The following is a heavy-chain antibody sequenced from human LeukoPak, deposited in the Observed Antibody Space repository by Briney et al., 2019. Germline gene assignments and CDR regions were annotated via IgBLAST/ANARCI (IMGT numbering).Heavy chain of an antibody. V-gene: IGHV3-23*01. Sequence: PGGSLRLSCAASGFTFSTYAMGWVRQAPGKGLEWVSSIKGGGGDPFYADSVKGRFTISRDNSKNTLFLQLHSLRAEDSAVYYCAKGGHDFNPFYWWGQGTLVTVSA. CDR1: GFTFSTYA. CDR3: AKGGHDFNPFYW. D-gene: IGHD2-21*02. CDR2: IKGGGGDP. J-gene: IGHJ4*02.